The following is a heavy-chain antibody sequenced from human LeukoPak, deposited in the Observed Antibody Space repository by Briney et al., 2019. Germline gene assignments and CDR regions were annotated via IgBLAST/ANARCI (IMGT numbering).Heavy chain of an antibody. J-gene: IGHJ3*02. CDR1: GFTFSSYE. Sequence: GGSLRLYCAASGFTFSSYEMNWVRQAPGKGLEWVSAISGSGGSTYYADSVKGRFTISRDNSKNTLYLQMNSLRAEDTAVYYCAKGERPNAFDIWGQGTMVTVSS. CDR2: ISGSGGST. V-gene: IGHV3-23*01. CDR3: AKGERPNAFDI.